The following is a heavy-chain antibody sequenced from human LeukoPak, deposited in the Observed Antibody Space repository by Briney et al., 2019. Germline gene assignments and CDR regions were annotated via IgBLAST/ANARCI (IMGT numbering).Heavy chain of an antibody. V-gene: IGHV3-21*01. D-gene: IGHD6-13*01. Sequence: GGSLRLSCAASGFTFSSYAMSWVRQAPGKGLEWVSSISSSSSNIYYADSVKGRFTISRDNAKNSLYLQMNSLRVDDTAVYYCARDLKVAAAGTPAYYYGMDVWGQGTTVTVSS. CDR2: ISSSSSNI. CDR1: GFTFSSYA. CDR3: ARDLKVAAAGTPAYYYGMDV. J-gene: IGHJ6*02.